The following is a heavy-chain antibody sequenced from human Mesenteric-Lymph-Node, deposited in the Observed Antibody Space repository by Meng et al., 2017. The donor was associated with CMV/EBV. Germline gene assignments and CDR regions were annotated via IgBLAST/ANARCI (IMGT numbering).Heavy chain of an antibody. Sequence: GESLKISCAASGFTFSDYSMNWVRQGPGKGLEWVPSISSCRTIYYADPVKGRFTISRDNAKNSLYLQMNSLRAEDTAVYYCARDPTRIYYFDYWGQGTLVTVS. V-gene: IGHV3-69-1*01. D-gene: IGHD3-10*01. CDR2: ISSCRTI. CDR1: GFTFSDYS. CDR3: ARDPTRIYYFDY. J-gene: IGHJ4*02.